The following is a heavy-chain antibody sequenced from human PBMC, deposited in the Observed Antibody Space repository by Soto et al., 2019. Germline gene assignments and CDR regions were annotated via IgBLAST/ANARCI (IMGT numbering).Heavy chain of an antibody. CDR3: ARVPDYYGSGSYYKSGWVHP. V-gene: IGHV1-69*13. J-gene: IGHJ5*02. CDR2: IIPIFGTA. D-gene: IGHD3-10*01. CDR1: GGTFSSYA. Sequence: SSVKVSCKASGGTFSSYAISWVRQAPGQGLEWMGGIIPIFGTANYAQKFQGRVTITADESTSTAYMELSSLSSEDTDVYYCARVPDYYGSGSYYKSGWVHPWA.